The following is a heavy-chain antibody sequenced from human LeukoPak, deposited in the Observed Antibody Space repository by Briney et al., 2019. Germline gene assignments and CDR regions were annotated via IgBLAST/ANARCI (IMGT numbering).Heavy chain of an antibody. D-gene: IGHD3-3*01. Sequence: GGSLRLSCAASGFTFSSYWMSWVRQAPGRGLEWVANIKQDGSEKYYVDSVKGRFTISRDNAKNSLYLQMNSLRAEDTAVYYCARAEGHYDFWSGYHNWFDPWGQGTPVTVSS. J-gene: IGHJ5*02. CDR1: GFTFSSYW. V-gene: IGHV3-7*01. CDR3: ARAEGHYDFWSGYHNWFDP. CDR2: IKQDGSEK.